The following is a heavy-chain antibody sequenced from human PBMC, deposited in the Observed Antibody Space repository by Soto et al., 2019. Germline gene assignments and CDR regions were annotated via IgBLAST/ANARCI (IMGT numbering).Heavy chain of an antibody. CDR3: ASSIVVVTALDY. Sequence: QVQLVQSGAEAKKPGASVKVSCKASGYTFTSYAMHWVRQAPGQRLEWMGGINAGNGNTKYSQKFQGRVTITRNTSASTAYMELSSLRSEDTAVYYCASSIVVVTALDYWGQGTLVTVSS. J-gene: IGHJ4*02. CDR2: INAGNGNT. V-gene: IGHV1-3*01. D-gene: IGHD2-21*02. CDR1: GYTFTSYA.